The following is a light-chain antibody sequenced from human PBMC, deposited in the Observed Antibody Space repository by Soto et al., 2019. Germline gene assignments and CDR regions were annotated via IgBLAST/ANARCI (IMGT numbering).Light chain of an antibody. CDR2: TNN. Sequence: QSVLTQPPSVSGTPGQRVTISCSGSSSNIGSNYVYWYQQLPGAAPKLLIYTNNKRSSGVPDRFSGSKSGTSASLAISGLRSDDEADYYCAAWDDSLSGSWVFGVGTKVTVL. CDR1: SSNIGSNY. V-gene: IGLV1-47*02. J-gene: IGLJ3*02. CDR3: AAWDDSLSGSWV.